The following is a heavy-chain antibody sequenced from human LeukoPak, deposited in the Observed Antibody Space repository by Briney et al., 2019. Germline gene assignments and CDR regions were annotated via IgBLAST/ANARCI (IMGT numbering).Heavy chain of an antibody. Sequence: PGGSLRLSCVTSGLTFSDYGMHWVRQAPGKGLEWVSFIRYDGTNENHIDSAKGRFTISRDNSKNTLFLQMNSLRPEDTGIYYCTRRDFNDYVFDYWGQGILVTVSS. CDR1: GLTFSDYG. V-gene: IGHV3-30*02. J-gene: IGHJ4*02. D-gene: IGHD3-16*01. CDR2: IRYDGTNE. CDR3: TRRDFNDYVFDY.